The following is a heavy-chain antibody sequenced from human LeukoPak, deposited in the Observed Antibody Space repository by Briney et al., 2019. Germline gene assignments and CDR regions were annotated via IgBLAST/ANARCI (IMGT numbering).Heavy chain of an antibody. CDR1: GYTFTSYY. D-gene: IGHD4-17*01. CDR2: INPSGGST. V-gene: IGHV1-46*01. J-gene: IGHJ4*02. Sequence: GASVKVSCKASGYTFTSYYMHWVRQAPGQGLEWMGIINPSGGSTSYAQKFQGRVTMTRDTSTSTVYMELSSLRPEDTAVYYCAIDYGDSHTFDYWGQGTLVTVSS. CDR3: AIDYGDSHTFDY.